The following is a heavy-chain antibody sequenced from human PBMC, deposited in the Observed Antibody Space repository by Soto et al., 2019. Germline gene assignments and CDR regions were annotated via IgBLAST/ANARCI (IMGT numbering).Heavy chain of an antibody. V-gene: IGHV1-18*04. D-gene: IGHD6-13*01. J-gene: IGHJ6*02. CDR3: ARTGSSWTNYYYGMDV. CDR2: ISAYNGNT. CDR1: GYTFTSYG. Sequence: ASVKVSCKASGYTFTSYGISWVRQAPGQGLEWMGWISAYNGNTNYAQKLQGRVTMTTDTSTSTAYMELRSLRSDDTAVYYCARTGSSWTNYYYGMDVWGQGTTVTVSS.